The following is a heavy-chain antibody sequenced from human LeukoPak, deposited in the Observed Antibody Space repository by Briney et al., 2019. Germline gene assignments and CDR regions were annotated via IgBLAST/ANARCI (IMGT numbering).Heavy chain of an antibody. V-gene: IGHV4-30-2*01. CDR2: IYHSGST. Sequence: PSETLSLTCTVSGGSISSGGYYWSWIRQPPGKGLEWIGYIYHSGSTYYNPSLKSRVTISVDRSKNQFSLKLSSVTAADTAVYYCAALAVDYYMDVWGKGTTVTVSS. CDR3: AALAVDYYMDV. J-gene: IGHJ6*03. D-gene: IGHD6-19*01. CDR1: GGSISSGGYY.